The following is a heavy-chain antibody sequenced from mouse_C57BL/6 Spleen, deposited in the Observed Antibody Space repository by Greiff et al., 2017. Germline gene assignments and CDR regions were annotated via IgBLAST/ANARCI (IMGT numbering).Heavy chain of an antibody. CDR3: ARNYGYDGSSWFAY. CDR2: IDPSDSYT. V-gene: IGHV1-50*01. Sequence: QVQLQQPGAELVKPGASVKLSCKASGYTFTSYWMQWVKQRPGQGLEWIGEIDPSDSYTNYNQTFKGKATLTVDTSSSTAYMQLSSLTSEDSAVYYCARNYGYDGSSWFAYWGQGTLVTVSA. D-gene: IGHD2-2*01. CDR1: GYTFTSYW. J-gene: IGHJ3*01.